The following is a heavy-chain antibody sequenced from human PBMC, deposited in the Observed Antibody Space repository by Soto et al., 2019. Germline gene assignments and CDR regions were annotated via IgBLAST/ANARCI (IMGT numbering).Heavy chain of an antibody. V-gene: IGHV4-59*12. CDR3: ARDAGLAAAPAAPNFDY. D-gene: IGHD6-13*01. CDR2: IYYSGST. Sequence: SETLSLTWTVSGGSISSYCGSWIRQPPEKGLEWIGYIYYSGSTYYNPSHKSRVTISVDTSKNQFSLKLSSVTAADTAVYYCARDAGLAAAPAAPNFDYWGQGTLVTVSS. CDR1: GGSISSYC. J-gene: IGHJ4*02.